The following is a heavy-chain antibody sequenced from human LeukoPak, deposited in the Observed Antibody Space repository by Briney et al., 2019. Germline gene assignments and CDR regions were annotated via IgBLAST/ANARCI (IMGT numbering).Heavy chain of an antibody. CDR2: ISHSGST. CDR1: GYSISSGYY. Sequence: PSETLSLTCAVSGYSISSGYYWGWIRQPPGKGLEWIGTISHSGSTYYDPSLKSRVTISVDTSKNQFSLKLSSVTAADTAVYYFAREVGRGIFGVVINHFYYYYGMDVWGQGTTVTVSS. D-gene: IGHD3-3*01. CDR3: AREVGRGIFGVVINHFYYYYGMDV. V-gene: IGHV4-38-2*02. J-gene: IGHJ6*02.